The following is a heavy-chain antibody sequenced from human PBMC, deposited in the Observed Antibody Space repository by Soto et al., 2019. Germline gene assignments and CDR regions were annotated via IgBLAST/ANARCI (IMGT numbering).Heavy chain of an antibody. CDR2: ISGSGGST. V-gene: IGHV3-23*01. CDR1: GFTFSSYA. J-gene: IGHJ6*03. Sequence: GGSLRLSCAASGFTFSSYAMSGVRQAQGKGLEWVSAISGSGGSTYYADSVKGRFTISRDNSKNTLYLQMNSLRAEDTAVYYCAKDGLTALGGGYYYYMDVCAKGTTVTVSS. CDR3: AKDGLTALGGGYYYYMDV. D-gene: IGHD3-16*02.